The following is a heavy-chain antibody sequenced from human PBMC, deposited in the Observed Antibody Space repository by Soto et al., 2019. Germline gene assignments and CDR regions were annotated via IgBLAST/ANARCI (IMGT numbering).Heavy chain of an antibody. CDR1: GGSISSSNW. CDR3: AAINYYDSSGYPTTVDY. V-gene: IGHV4-4*02. Sequence: SETLSLTCAVSGGSISSSNWWSWVRQPPGKGLEWIGEIYHSGSTNYNPSLKSRVTISVDKSKNQFSLKLSSVTAADTAVYYCAAINYYDSSGYPTTVDYWGQGTLVTVSS. CDR2: IYHSGST. J-gene: IGHJ4*02. D-gene: IGHD3-22*01.